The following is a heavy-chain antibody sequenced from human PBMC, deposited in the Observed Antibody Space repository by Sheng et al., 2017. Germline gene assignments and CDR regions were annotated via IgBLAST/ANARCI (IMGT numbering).Heavy chain of an antibody. V-gene: IGHV3-53*04. CDR3: ARGVDLEWLSPKTWFDP. Sequence: EMQLVDSGGGLVRPGGSLRLSCVASGSGASVDFISWFRQAPGKGLEWVSVIYNDNSTRYEDSVKGRFSISRHSSTKTVYLQMNSLKFEDTALYFCARGVDLEWLSPKTWFDPWGQGTLVTVSS. D-gene: IGHD3-3*01. J-gene: IGHJ5*02. CDR1: GSGASVDF. CDR2: IYNDNST.